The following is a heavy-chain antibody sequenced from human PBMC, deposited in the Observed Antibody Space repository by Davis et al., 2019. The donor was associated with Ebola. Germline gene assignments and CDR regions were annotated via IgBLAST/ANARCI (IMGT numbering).Heavy chain of an antibody. CDR3: ARDLGYYGSGNSVL. Sequence: GESLKISCAASGLTFSSYAMSWVRQAPGKGLEWVSVIYNDGRIYYADSVKGRFTISRDNSKNTLYLQMNSLRAEDTAVYYCARDLGYYGSGNSVLWGQGTLVTVSS. V-gene: IGHV3-23*03. D-gene: IGHD3-3*01. J-gene: IGHJ4*02. CDR2: IYNDGRI. CDR1: GLTFSSYA.